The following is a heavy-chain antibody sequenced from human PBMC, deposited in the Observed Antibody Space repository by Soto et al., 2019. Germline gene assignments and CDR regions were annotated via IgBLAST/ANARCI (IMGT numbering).Heavy chain of an antibody. CDR2: IDPSDSYT. J-gene: IGHJ6*02. CDR1: GYSFTSYW. CDR3: ARIAAAYYYYYGMDV. V-gene: IGHV5-10-1*01. D-gene: IGHD6-13*01. Sequence: PGGSLKISCKGSGYSFTSYWISWVRQMPGKGLEWMGRIDPSDSYTNYSPSLQGHVTISADKSISTAYLQWSSLKASDTAMYYCARIAAAYYYYYGMDVWGQGTTVTAP.